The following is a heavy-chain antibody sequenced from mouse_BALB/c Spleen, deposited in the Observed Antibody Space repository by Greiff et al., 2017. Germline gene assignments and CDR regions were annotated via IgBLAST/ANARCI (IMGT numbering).Heavy chain of an antibody. CDR1: GYSFTSDYA. CDR2: ISYSGRT. V-gene: IGHV3-2*02. CDR3: AREGYYRASMDY. J-gene: IGHJ4*01. D-gene: IGHD2-12*01. Sequence: DVKLQESGPGLVKPSQSLSLTCTVTGYSFTSDYAWYWIRQFPGTILAWVGYISYSGRTSYNPSLKNRISITRDTSKNQFFLQLNSVTTEDTATYYCAREGYYRASMDYWGQGTSVTVSS.